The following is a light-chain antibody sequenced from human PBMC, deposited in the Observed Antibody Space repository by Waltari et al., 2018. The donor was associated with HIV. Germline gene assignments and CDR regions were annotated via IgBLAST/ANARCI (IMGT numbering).Light chain of an antibody. CDR1: QSILYRSRNKNY. V-gene: IGKV4-1*01. J-gene: IGKJ4*01. CDR2: WAS. Sequence: DIVMTQSPDSLAVSLGERATINCKSSQSILYRSRNKNYLAWDQQKPGQPPKLLIYWASTRESGVPDRFSGSGSGTDFTLTISSLQAEDVAVYYCQQYYSTPLTFGGGTKVEIK. CDR3: QQYYSTPLT.